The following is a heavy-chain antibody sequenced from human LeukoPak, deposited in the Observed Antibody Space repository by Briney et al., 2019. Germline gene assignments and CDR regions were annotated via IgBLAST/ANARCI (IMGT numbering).Heavy chain of an antibody. CDR2: INPNSGGT. D-gene: IGHD4-11*01. CDR1: GYTFTGYY. Sequence: ASVKVSCKASGYTFTGYYMHWVRQAPGQGLEWMGWINPNSGGTNYAQKFQGRVTMTGDTSISTAYMELSRLRSDDTAVYYCARRGHYSNYGADYWGQGTLVTVSP. J-gene: IGHJ4*02. V-gene: IGHV1-2*02. CDR3: ARRGHYSNYGADY.